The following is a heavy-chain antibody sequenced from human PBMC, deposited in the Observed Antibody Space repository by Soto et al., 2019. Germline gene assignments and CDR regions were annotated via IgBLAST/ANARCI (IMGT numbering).Heavy chain of an antibody. CDR2: IYYSGST. CDR3: ARVPLRGYSGYDRDY. D-gene: IGHD5-12*01. J-gene: IGHJ4*02. CDR1: GGSISSGGYY. V-gene: IGHV4-31*03. Sequence: QVQLQESGPGLVKPSQTLSLTCTVSGGSISSGGYYWSWIRQHPGKGLEWIGYIYYSGSTYYNPSLKSRVTITVDTSKNQFSLKLSSVTAADTAVYYCARVPLRGYSGYDRDYWGQGTLVTVSS.